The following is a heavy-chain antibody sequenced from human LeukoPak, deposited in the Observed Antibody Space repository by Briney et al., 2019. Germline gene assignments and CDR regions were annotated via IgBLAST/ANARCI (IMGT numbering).Heavy chain of an antibody. CDR2: ISSSSSYI. V-gene: IGHV3-21*01. CDR3: ARGRSRGTFDY. D-gene: IGHD3-16*01. J-gene: IGHJ4*02. Sequence: GGSLRLSCAASGFTFSSYNMNWVRQAPGKGLEWVSSISSSSSYIYYADSVKGRFTISRDNAKNSLYLQMNSLRAEDTAVYYCARGRSRGTFDYWGQGTLVTVSS. CDR1: GFTFSSYN.